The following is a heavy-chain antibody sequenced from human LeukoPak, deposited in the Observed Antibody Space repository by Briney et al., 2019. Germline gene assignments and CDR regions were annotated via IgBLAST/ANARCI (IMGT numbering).Heavy chain of an antibody. CDR2: ISYEGSNK. CDR1: GFSFISYA. D-gene: IGHD3-22*01. J-gene: IGHJ4*02. CDR3: ARRPSPFDGSGYYHLVD. Sequence: PGGSLRLSCAASGFSFISYAMYWVRQAPGKGLEWVAVISYEGSNKYYADSVKGRFTISRDNSKNTLYLQMNSLRAEDTAVYYCARRPSPFDGSGYYHLVDWGQGTLVTVSS. V-gene: IGHV3-30*04.